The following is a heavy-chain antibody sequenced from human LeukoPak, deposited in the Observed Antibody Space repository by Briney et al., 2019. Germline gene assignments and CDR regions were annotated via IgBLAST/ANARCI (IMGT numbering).Heavy chain of an antibody. CDR1: GFTFRRYW. Sequence: GGSLRLSCAASGFTFRRYWMHWVRQAPGKGLMWVSRISPDGSTTLYADSVKGRFTISRDNAKNTLYLQMNSLGAEDTAVYYCARIGAGSSRDYWGQGTLVTVSS. V-gene: IGHV3-74*03. J-gene: IGHJ4*02. CDR2: ISPDGSTT. D-gene: IGHD6-13*01. CDR3: ARIGAGSSRDY.